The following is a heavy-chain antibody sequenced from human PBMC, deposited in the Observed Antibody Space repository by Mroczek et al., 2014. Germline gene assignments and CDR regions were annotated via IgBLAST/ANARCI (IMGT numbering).Heavy chain of an antibody. Sequence: EVQLLETGGGLVKPGGSLRLSCAASGFTFSSYSMNWVRQAPGKGLEWVSSISSSSSYIYYADSVKGRFTISRDNAKNSLYLQMNSLRAEDTAVYYCARGYCSGGSCYSEYYFDYWGQGTLVT. CDR1: GFTFSSYS. CDR3: ARGYCSGGSCYSEYYFDY. CDR2: ISSSSSYI. D-gene: IGHD2-15*01. V-gene: IGHV3-21*01. J-gene: IGHJ4*02.